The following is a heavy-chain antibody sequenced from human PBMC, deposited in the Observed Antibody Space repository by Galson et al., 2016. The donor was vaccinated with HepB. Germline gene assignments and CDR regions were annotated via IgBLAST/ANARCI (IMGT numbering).Heavy chain of an antibody. Sequence: PALVKPTQTPTLTCTFSGFSLSTFGVGVGWIRQPPGRALEWLALIYWDDDKRYNPSLKGRLTITKDTSKNQVVLTMANVDPVDTATYYCAHRPADFGVCSTASCKADYFDYWGQGTLVTVSS. CDR3: AHRPADFGVCSTASCKADYFDY. CDR1: GFSLSTFGVG. CDR2: IYWDDDK. V-gene: IGHV2-5*02. J-gene: IGHJ4*02. D-gene: IGHD2-2*01.